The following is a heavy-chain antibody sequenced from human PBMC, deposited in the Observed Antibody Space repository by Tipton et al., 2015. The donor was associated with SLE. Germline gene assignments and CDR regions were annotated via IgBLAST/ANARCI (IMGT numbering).Heavy chain of an antibody. Sequence: TLSLTCTVSGGSISSYYWSWIRQPAGKGLEWIGRIYTSGSTNYNPSLKSRVTMSVDTSKNQFSLKLSSVTAADTAVYYCARKGVTTNLWYFDLWGRGTLVTVSS. CDR3: ARKGVTTNLWYFDL. J-gene: IGHJ2*01. V-gene: IGHV4-4*07. CDR2: IYTSGST. CDR1: GGSISSYY. D-gene: IGHD4-17*01.